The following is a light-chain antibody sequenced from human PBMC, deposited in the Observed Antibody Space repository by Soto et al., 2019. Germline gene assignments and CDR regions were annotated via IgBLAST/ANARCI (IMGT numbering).Light chain of an antibody. V-gene: IGLV1-40*01. Sequence: HSVLTQPPSVSGAPGQRVTISCTGSSSNIGAGYDVHWYQQLPGTAPKLLIYGNSNRPSGVPDRFSGPKSGTSASLAITGLQAEDEADYYCQSYDSSLSGLVFGTGTKVTVL. CDR2: GNS. J-gene: IGLJ1*01. CDR3: QSYDSSLSGLV. CDR1: SSNIGAGYD.